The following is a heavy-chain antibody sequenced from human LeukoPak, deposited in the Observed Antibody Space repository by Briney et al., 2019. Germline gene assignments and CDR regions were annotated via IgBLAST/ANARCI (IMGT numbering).Heavy chain of an antibody. CDR2: IYTSGST. CDR3: ARDQGYCSSTSCSRFDP. Sequence: SETLSLTCTVSGGSISSGSYYWSWIRQPAGKGLEWIGRIYTSGSTNYNPSLKSRVTISVDTSKNQFSLKLSSVTAADTAVYCCARDQGYCSSTSCSRFDPWGQGTLVTVSS. CDR1: GGSISSGSYY. J-gene: IGHJ5*02. V-gene: IGHV4-61*02. D-gene: IGHD2-2*01.